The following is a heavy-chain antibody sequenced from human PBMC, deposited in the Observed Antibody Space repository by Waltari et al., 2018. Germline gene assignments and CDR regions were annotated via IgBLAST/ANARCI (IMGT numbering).Heavy chain of an antibody. J-gene: IGHJ4*02. Sequence: QVQLQESGPGLVQPSGTLSLTCAVSGYSISSGYYWGWIRQPPGKGLEWIGSIYHSGSTYYNPSLKSRVTISVDTSKNQFSLKLSSVTAADTAVYYCARLSGRHRGWYDYWGQGTLVTVSS. V-gene: IGHV4-38-2*01. CDR2: IYHSGST. D-gene: IGHD1-26*01. CDR3: ARLSGRHRGWYDY. CDR1: GYSISSGYY.